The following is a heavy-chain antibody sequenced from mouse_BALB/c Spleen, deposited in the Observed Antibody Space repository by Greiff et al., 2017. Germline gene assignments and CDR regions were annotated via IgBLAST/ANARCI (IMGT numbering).Heavy chain of an antibody. CDR2: ISYDGSN. CDR1: GYSITSGYY. D-gene: IGHD1-1*01. Sequence: EVQRVESGPGLVKPSQSLSLTCSVTGYSITSGYYWNWIRQFPGNKLEWMGYISYDGSNNYNPSLKNRISITRDTSKNQFFLKLNSVTTEDTATYYCARGDYYGSTWGQGTLVTVSA. CDR3: ARGDYYGST. J-gene: IGHJ3*01. V-gene: IGHV3-6*02.